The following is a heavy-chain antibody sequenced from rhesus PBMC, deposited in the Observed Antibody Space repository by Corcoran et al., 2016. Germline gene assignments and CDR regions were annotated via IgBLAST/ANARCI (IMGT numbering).Heavy chain of an antibody. J-gene: IGHJ4*01. V-gene: IGHV3S5*01. Sequence: EVQLVESGGGLVQPGGSLRLSCAASGFTFSSYGMSWVRQAPGKGLVWVSSISNGGGSTYYADSVKGRFTISRDNSKNTLSLQMNSLRAEDTAVYYCAYTLIAAAATNFDYWGQGVLVTVSS. CDR3: AYTLIAAAATNFDY. CDR2: ISNGGGST. D-gene: IGHD6-25*01. CDR1: GFTFSSYG.